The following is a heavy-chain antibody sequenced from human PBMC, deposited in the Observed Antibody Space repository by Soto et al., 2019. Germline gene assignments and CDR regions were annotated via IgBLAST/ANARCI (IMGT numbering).Heavy chain of an antibody. CDR2: IIPIFGTA. D-gene: IGHD3-3*01. J-gene: IGHJ6*02. V-gene: IGHV1-69*06. Sequence: GASVKVSCKASGGTFSSYAISWVRQAPGQGLEWMGGIIPIFGTANYAQKFQGRVTITADKSTSTAYMELSSLRSEDTAVYYCARFGGITIFGVPKGPDVWGQGTTVTVSS. CDR3: ARFGGITIFGVPKGPDV. CDR1: GGTFSSYA.